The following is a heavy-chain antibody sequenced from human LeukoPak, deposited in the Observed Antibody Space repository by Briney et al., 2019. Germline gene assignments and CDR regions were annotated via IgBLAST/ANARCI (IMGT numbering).Heavy chain of an antibody. CDR2: ISGSGGST. Sequence: PGGSLRLSCAASGFTFSSYWMHWVRQAPGKGLEWVSAISGSGGSTYYADSVKVRFTISRDNSKNTLYLQMNSLRAEDTAVYYCTKGTIWLPFDYWGQGTLVTVSS. J-gene: IGHJ4*02. D-gene: IGHD5-18*01. CDR3: TKGTIWLPFDY. V-gene: IGHV3-23*01. CDR1: GFTFSSYW.